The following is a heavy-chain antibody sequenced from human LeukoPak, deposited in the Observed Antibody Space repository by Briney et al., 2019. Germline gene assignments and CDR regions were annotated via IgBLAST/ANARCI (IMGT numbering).Heavy chain of an antibody. D-gene: IGHD2-15*01. V-gene: IGHV1-8*01. CDR1: GYTFTSYD. Sequence: GASVKVSCKASGYTFTSYDINWVRQATGQGLEWMGWMNPNSGNTGYAQKFQGRVTMTRNTSISTAYMELRSLRSDDPAVYYCARLDRGGAGSRVIDYWGQGTLVTVSS. CDR3: ARLDRGGAGSRVIDY. J-gene: IGHJ4*02. CDR2: MNPNSGNT.